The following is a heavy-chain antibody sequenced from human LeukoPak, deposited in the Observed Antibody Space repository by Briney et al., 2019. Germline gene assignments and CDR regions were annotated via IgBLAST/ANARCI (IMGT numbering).Heavy chain of an antibody. CDR3: TRPGSGAAAQNDPFDY. CDR1: GFTFSGSA. D-gene: IGHD6-13*01. V-gene: IGHV3-73*01. J-gene: IGHJ4*02. CDR2: IRSKANSYAT. Sequence: GGSLRLSCAASGFTFSGSAMHWVRQASGKGLEWVGRIRSKANSYATAYAASVKGRFTISRDDSKNTAYLQMNSLKTEDTAVYYCTRPGSGAAAQNDPFDYWGQGTLVTVSS.